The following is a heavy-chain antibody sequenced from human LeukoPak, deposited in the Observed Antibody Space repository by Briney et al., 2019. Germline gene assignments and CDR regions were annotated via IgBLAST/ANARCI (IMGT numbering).Heavy chain of an antibody. D-gene: IGHD6-6*01. Sequence: GGSLRLSCAASGFTFSSYSMNWVRQAPGKGLEWVSYISSRSSTIYYADSVKGRFTISRDNAKNSLYLQMNSLRAEDTAVYYCARDRLRYSSSSRAFDIWGQGTMVTVSS. CDR3: ARDRLRYSSSSRAFDI. J-gene: IGHJ3*02. CDR2: ISSRSSTI. V-gene: IGHV3-48*01. CDR1: GFTFSSYS.